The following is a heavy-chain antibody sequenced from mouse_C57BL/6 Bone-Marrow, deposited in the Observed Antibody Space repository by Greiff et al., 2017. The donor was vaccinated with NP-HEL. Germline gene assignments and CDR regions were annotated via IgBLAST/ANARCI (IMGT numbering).Heavy chain of an antibody. J-gene: IGHJ3*01. V-gene: IGHV1-50*01. Sequence: VQLQQPGAELVKPGASVKLSCKASGYTFTSYWMQWVNQRPGQGLEWIGEIDPSDSYTNYNQKFKGKATLTVDTSSSTAYMQLSSLTSEDSAVYYCARSPWGSWFAYWGQGTLVTVSA. CDR1: GYTFTSYW. CDR3: ARSPWGSWFAY. CDR2: IDPSDSYT.